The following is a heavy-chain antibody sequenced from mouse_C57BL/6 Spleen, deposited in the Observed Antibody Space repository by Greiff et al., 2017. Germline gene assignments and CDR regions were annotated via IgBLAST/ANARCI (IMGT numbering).Heavy chain of an antibody. Sequence: VKLMESGAELVRPGTSVKMSCKASGYTFTNYWIGWVKQRPGHGLEWIGDIYPGGGYTNYNEKFKGKATLTADKSSSTAYMQFSSLTSEDSAIYYCARWDGNYFFDYWGQGTTLTVSS. V-gene: IGHV1-63*01. J-gene: IGHJ2*01. D-gene: IGHD2-1*01. CDR2: IYPGGGYT. CDR1: GYTFTNYW. CDR3: ARWDGNYFFDY.